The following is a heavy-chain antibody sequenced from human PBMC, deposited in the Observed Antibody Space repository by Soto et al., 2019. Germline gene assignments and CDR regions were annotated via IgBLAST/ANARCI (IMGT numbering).Heavy chain of an antibody. D-gene: IGHD6-19*01. V-gene: IGHV1-69*12. J-gene: IGHJ2*01. CDR2: ITPMFGTA. CDR1: GGTFSRYA. Sequence: QVQLVQSGAEVKKPGSSVKVSCKASGGTFSRYAIIWVRQAPGQGLEWMGGITPMFGTANYAQKFQGRVTITADESTSTVHMELRRLRPEDTAVYYCAQTLGSAVAGPGRFDLWGRGTLVIVSS. CDR3: AQTLGSAVAGPGRFDL.